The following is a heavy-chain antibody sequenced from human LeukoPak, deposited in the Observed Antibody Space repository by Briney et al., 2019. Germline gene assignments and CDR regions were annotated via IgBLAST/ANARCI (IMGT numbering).Heavy chain of an antibody. CDR1: GGSVSGYY. CDR2: IFYSGTT. D-gene: IGHD3-10*01. J-gene: IGHJ4*02. CDR3: ARHDVVPVIRRGFDF. Sequence: SETLSLTCTVSGGSVSGYYWSWIRQPPGEGLEYIGYIFYSGTTLYSPSLKGRVTMSIDTSENQFSLKLSSVTAADTAVYYCARHDVVPVIRRGFDFWGQGTLVTVSS. V-gene: IGHV4-59*08.